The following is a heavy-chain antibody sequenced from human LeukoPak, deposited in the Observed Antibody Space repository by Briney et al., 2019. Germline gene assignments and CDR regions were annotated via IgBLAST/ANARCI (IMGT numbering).Heavy chain of an antibody. Sequence: SVKVSCKASGGTFSRFAVSWVRQAPGQGLEWMGGIIPIFGTANYAQKLQGRVTITADESTSTAYMELSSLRSDDTAVYNCARVVTPRYCTSPTCYWKGWFDPWGQGTLVTVSS. D-gene: IGHD2-2*01. J-gene: IGHJ5*02. CDR3: ARVVTPRYCTSPTCYWKGWFDP. CDR1: GGTFSRFA. V-gene: IGHV1-69*01. CDR2: IIPIFGTA.